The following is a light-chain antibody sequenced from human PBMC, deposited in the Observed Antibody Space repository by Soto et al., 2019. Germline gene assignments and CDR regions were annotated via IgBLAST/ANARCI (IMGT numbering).Light chain of an antibody. Sequence: DIQMTQSPSSLSASVGDRVTITCRASQSISSYLNWYQQKPGKAPKLLIYAASSLQSGVPSRFSGSGSGTDFTLTISSLQPEDFATYYCQQIYSTPLTFGQGTKVDI. CDR1: QSISSY. CDR3: QQIYSTPLT. V-gene: IGKV1-39*01. J-gene: IGKJ1*01. CDR2: AAS.